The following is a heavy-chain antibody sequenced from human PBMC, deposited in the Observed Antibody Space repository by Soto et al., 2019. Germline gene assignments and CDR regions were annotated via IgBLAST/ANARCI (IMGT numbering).Heavy chain of an antibody. V-gene: IGHV3-11*01. CDR1: GLTFSDYY. CDR2: ISSSGSTI. Sequence: QVQLVESGGGLVKPGGSLRRSFAASGLTFSDYYMSWIRQAPGKGLEWVSYISSSGSTISYKDSVKGRFTISRDNAKTSLYLQMNSLRAEDTAVYYCARDEGFCSGGSCYGWIGNASWGQGTLVTASS. J-gene: IGHJ5*02. CDR3: ARDEGFCSGGSCYGWIGNAS. D-gene: IGHD2-15*01.